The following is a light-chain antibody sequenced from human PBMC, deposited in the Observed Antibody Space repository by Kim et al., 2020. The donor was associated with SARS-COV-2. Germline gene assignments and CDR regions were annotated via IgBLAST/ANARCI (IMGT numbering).Light chain of an antibody. V-gene: IGKV3-15*01. J-gene: IGKJ3*01. CDR1: QSVTSN. CDR2: SAS. Sequence: SVFPGETATLSCRASQSVTSNLVWYQQKPGQAPRLLIYSASTRATGIPARFSGAGSGTEFTLTISSLQPEDFAIYYCQQYTKWPLFGPGTKVDIK. CDR3: QQYTKWPL.